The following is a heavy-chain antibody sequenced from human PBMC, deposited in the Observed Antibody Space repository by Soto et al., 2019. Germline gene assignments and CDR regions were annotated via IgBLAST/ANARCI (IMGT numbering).Heavy chain of an antibody. CDR1: GFTFSNYG. Sequence: VGSLRLSCAASGFTFSNYGMSWVRQAPGKGLEWVSVISGSGGSTYYADSVKGRFTLSRGNSKNTVYLQMNSLRAEDTAVYYCAKDSPVGVPLLRDLHDWGQGTLVTVSS. CDR2: ISGSGGST. J-gene: IGHJ1*01. CDR3: AKDSPVGVPLLRDLHD. V-gene: IGHV3-23*01. D-gene: IGHD3-9*01.